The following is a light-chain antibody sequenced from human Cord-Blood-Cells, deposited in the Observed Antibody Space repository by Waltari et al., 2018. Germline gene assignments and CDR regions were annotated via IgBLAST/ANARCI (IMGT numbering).Light chain of an antibody. Sequence: DIKMTQSPSSLSASVGDRVTITCRASQSISSYLNWYQQKPGIAPKCLIYAASSLQSGVPSRFSGSGSGTDFTLTISSLQPEDFATYYCQQSYSTTWTFGQGTKVEIK. CDR2: AAS. CDR1: QSISSY. J-gene: IGKJ1*01. V-gene: IGKV1-39*01. CDR3: QQSYSTTWT.